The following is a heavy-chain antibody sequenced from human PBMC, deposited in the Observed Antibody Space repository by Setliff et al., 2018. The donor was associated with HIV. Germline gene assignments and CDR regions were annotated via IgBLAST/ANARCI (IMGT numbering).Heavy chain of an antibody. J-gene: IGHJ6*02. CDR3: ATTGPYSGSLYGMDV. V-gene: IGHV1-24*01. D-gene: IGHD1-26*01. Sequence: ASVKVSCKVSGYTLSELSRHWVRQGPGKGLEWMGGFDPEDGQRIYAQKFQGRVTMTEDTSTDTAYMELSSLSFEDTAVYYCATTGPYSGSLYGMDVWGQGTMVTVSS. CDR2: FDPEDGQR. CDR1: GYTLSELS.